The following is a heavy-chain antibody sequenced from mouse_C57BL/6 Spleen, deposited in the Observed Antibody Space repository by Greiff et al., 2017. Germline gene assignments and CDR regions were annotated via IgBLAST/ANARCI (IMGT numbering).Heavy chain of an antibody. Sequence: VQLKESGPVLVKPGASVKMSCKASGYTFTDYYMNWVKQSHGKSLEWIGVINPYNGGTSYNQKFKGKATLTVDKSSSTAYMELNSLTSEDSAVYYCARNYYGSSSDFDVWGTGTTVTVSS. D-gene: IGHD1-1*01. J-gene: IGHJ1*03. CDR2: INPYNGGT. V-gene: IGHV1-19*01. CDR3: ARNYYGSSSDFDV. CDR1: GYTFTDYY.